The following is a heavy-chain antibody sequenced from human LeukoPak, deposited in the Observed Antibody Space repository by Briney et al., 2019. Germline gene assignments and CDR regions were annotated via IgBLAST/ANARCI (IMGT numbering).Heavy chain of an antibody. CDR3: AREYYSDSSGLAD. V-gene: IGHV4-30-2*01. J-gene: IGHJ4*02. CDR2: IYHSGST. CDR1: GGSISSGGYS. D-gene: IGHD3-22*01. Sequence: PSQTLSLTCAVSGGSISSGGYSWGWIRQPPGKGLEWIGYIYHSGSTYYNPSLKSRVTISVDRSKNQFSLKLSSVTAADTAVYSCAREYYSDSSGLADWGQGNLVTVSS.